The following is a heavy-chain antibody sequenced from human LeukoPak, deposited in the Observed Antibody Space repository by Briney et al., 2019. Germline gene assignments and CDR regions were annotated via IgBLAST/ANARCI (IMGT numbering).Heavy chain of an antibody. CDR2: ISAYNGNT. CDR3: ARTDNWKLGWGYYYGMDV. J-gene: IGHJ6*04. CDR1: GYTFTSYG. V-gene: IGHV1-18*04. Sequence: ASVKVSCTASGYTFTSYGISWVRQAPGQGLERILWISAYNGNTNYAQKIQGRVTMTTDTSTSTAYMELRSLRSDDTAVYYCARTDNWKLGWGYYYGMDVWGKGTTVTVSS. D-gene: IGHD1-1*01.